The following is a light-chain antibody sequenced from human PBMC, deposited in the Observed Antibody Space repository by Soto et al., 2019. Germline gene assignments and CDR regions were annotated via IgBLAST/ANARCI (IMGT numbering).Light chain of an antibody. V-gene: IGLV2-14*01. CDR1: SSDVGGYNY. CDR2: EVS. J-gene: IGLJ3*02. CDR3: SSYTTSGTPV. Sequence: QSALTQPASVSGSPGQSITISCTGTSSDVGGYNYLSWYQQNPGKAPKVMIYEVSNRPSGVSNRFSGSKSGNTASPTISGLQAEDEADYYCSSYTTSGTPVFGGGTKVTVL.